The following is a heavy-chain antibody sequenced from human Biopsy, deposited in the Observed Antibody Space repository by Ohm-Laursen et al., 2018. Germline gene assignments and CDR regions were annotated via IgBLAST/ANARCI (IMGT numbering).Heavy chain of an antibody. CDR2: IIPMFGTA. J-gene: IGHJ4*02. D-gene: IGHD1-26*01. CDR3: ARGPHSGSHSCFDY. CDR1: GGTFSNYG. Sequence: ASVKVSCNAPGGTFSNYGVNWVRQAPGQGLEWMGGIIPMFGTANYAQMFQGRVTISADESTSTSYMELSSLTTEDTAIYYCARGPHSGSHSCFDYWGRGTLVTVSS. V-gene: IGHV1-69*13.